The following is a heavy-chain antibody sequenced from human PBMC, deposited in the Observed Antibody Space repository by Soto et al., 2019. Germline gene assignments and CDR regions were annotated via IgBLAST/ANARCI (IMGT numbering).Heavy chain of an antibody. J-gene: IGHJ6*02. CDR3: ARDPRPYYYGSGSYGCHYGMDV. CDR2: INAGNGNT. CDR1: GYTFTSYA. D-gene: IGHD3-10*01. V-gene: IGHV1-3*01. Sequence: QVQLVQSGAEVKKPGASVKVSCKASGYTFTSYAMHWVRQAPGQRLEWMGWINAGNGNTKYSQKFQGRVTITRDTSASTAYMELSSLRSEDTAVYYCARDPRPYYYGSGSYGCHYGMDVWGQGTTVTVSS.